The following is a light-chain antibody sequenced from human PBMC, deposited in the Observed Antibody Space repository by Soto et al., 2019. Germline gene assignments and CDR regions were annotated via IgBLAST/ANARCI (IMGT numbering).Light chain of an antibody. V-gene: IGKV3-20*01. CDR2: GTS. Sequence: EIVMTQCPSTLSVSPWEISALSCVASHIINSKLAWYQQKPGQAPRLLISGTSSRATGIPDRFSGSGSGTDFTLTISRLEPEDFAVYYCQQYGNSPITFGQGTRLEIK. CDR1: HIINSK. J-gene: IGKJ5*01. CDR3: QQYGNSPIT.